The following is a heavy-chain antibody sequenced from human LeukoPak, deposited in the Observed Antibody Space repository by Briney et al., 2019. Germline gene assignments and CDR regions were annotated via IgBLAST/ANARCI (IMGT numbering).Heavy chain of an antibody. V-gene: IGHV3-30-3*01. Sequence: GGSLRLSCAASGFTFSSYAMHWVRQAPGKGLEWVAVISYDGSNKYYADSVKGRFTISRDNSKNTLYLQMNSLRAEDTAVYYCAKDPSFWSGYAYTFDYWGQGTLVTVSS. CDR1: GFTFSSYA. J-gene: IGHJ4*02. CDR3: AKDPSFWSGYAYTFDY. D-gene: IGHD3-3*01. CDR2: ISYDGSNK.